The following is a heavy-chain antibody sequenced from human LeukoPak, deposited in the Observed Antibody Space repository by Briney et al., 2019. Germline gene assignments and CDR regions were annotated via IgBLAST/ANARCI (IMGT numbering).Heavy chain of an antibody. CDR3: SIQAEDGIRYFDWLLFPFDY. D-gene: IGHD3-9*01. CDR2: IIPIFGTA. CDR1: GGTFSSYA. V-gene: IGHV1-69*13. J-gene: IGHJ4*02. Sequence: ASVKISCKASGGTFSSYAISWVRQAPGQGLEWMGGIIPIFGTANYAQKFQGRVTITADESTSTAYMELSSLRSEDTAVYYFSIQAEDGIRYFDWLLFPFDYWGQGTLVTVSS.